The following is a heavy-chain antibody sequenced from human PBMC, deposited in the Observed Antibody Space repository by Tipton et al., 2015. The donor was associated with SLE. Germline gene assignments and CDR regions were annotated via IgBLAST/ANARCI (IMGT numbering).Heavy chain of an antibody. D-gene: IGHD3-16*01. Sequence: SLRLSCAASEFTFSNYWMNWVRQAPGKGLEWVANIKQDGSEKYYVDSVKGRFTISRDNAKNSLYLQMNSLRVEDTAVYFCAKIGMIGVDALDIWGQGTMVTVSS. V-gene: IGHV3-7*03. CDR1: EFTFSNYW. CDR2: IKQDGSEK. CDR3: AKIGMIGVDALDI. J-gene: IGHJ3*02.